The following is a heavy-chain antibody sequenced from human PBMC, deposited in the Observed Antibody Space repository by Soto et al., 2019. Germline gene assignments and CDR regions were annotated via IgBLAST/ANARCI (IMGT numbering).Heavy chain of an antibody. V-gene: IGHV3-23*01. CDR3: AKVMPLRDCTSTSGLCAFDI. CDR1: AFTFRSDA. D-gene: IGHD2-2*01. Sequence: EEQLLESGGGLVRPGGSLRLSCAASAFTFRSDAMSWVRQAPGKGLEWVPAITASADTTYYADSVKGRFTISRDNSKNTLYLRMNRLRAEDTAVYYCAKVMPLRDCTSTSGLCAFDIWGQGTMVTVS. J-gene: IGHJ3*02. CDR2: ITASADTT.